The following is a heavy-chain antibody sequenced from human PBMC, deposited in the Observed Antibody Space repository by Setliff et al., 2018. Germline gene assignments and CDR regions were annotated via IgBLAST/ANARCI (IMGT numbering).Heavy chain of an antibody. CDR3: ARDGGEY. V-gene: IGHV3-7*01. J-gene: IGHJ4*02. CDR2: IKQDGSEK. D-gene: IGHD3-16*01. CDR1: GFTFSNYW. Sequence: GGSLRLSCTASGFTFSNYWMSWVRQAPGKGLEWVANIKQDGSEKYYVDSVKGRFTISRDNAKNSLYLQMNSLRAEDTAVYYCARDGGEYWGQGTLVTVSS.